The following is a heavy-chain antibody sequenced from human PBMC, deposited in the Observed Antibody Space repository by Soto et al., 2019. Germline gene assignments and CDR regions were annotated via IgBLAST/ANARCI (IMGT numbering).Heavy chain of an antibody. J-gene: IGHJ6*03. CDR2: ITASGATT. CDR3: TKRQSGLERERYMDV. Sequence: GGSLRLSCAATGFTVSYYTMSWVRQAPGVGPGWFSTITASGATTYYADSVKGRFTISRDDSKNTLYLKMNSLRAEDTAVYYCTKRQSGLERERYMDVWGRGTTVTVSS. CDR1: GFTVSYYT. D-gene: IGHD1-26*01. V-gene: IGHV3-23*01.